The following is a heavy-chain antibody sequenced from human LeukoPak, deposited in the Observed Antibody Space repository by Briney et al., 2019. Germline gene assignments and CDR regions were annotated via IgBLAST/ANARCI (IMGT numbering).Heavy chain of an antibody. D-gene: IGHD3-10*01. V-gene: IGHV1-2*06. CDR2: INPNSGGT. CDR1: GYTFTGYY. J-gene: IGHJ5*02. CDR3: AREPMVRDFNWFDP. Sequence: ASVKVSCKASGYTFTGYYMHWVRQAPGQGLEWMGRINPNSGGTNYAQKFQGRVTMTRDTSISTAYMELNRLTSDDTAVYYCAREPMVRDFNWFDPGGQGTLVTVSS.